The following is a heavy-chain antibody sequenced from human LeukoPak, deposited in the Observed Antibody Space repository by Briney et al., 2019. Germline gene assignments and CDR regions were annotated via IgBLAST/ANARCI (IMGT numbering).Heavy chain of an antibody. D-gene: IGHD2-2*02. Sequence: ASVKVSCKASGGTFSSYAISWVRQAPGQGLEWMGGFIPIFGTANYAQKFQGRVTITTDESTSTAYMELSSLRSEDTVVYYCARDLGYCSSTSCYTFDYWGQGTLVTVSS. CDR2: FIPIFGTA. CDR3: ARDLGYCSSTSCYTFDY. J-gene: IGHJ4*02. CDR1: GGTFSSYA. V-gene: IGHV1-69*05.